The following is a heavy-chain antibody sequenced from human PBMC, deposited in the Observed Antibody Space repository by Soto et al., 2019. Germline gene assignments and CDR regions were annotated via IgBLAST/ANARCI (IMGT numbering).Heavy chain of an antibody. J-gene: IGHJ4*02. Sequence: GGSQRLSSAASGFTVSSNYMSWVRQAPGKGLEWVSVIYSGGSTYYADSVKGRFTISRDNSKDTLYLQMNSLRAEDTAVYYCARDRFGTTSVTSIWGQGTLVTVSS. V-gene: IGHV3-66*01. D-gene: IGHD1-7*01. CDR1: GFTVSSNY. CDR3: ARDRFGTTSVTSI. CDR2: IYSGGST.